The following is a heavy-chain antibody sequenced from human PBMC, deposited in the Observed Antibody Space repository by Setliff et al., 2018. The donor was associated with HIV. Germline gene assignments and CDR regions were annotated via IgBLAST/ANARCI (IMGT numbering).Heavy chain of an antibody. J-gene: IGHJ5*02. Sequence: PSETLSLTCAVYGGSFSGHSWTWIRQPPGKGLEWIGEINRSGSANYNRSLKSRVTMSVDTSKRQFSLKVSSVTAADTAVYYRARILVAAAGTGFDPWGQGILVTVSS. CDR2: INRSGSA. CDR1: GGSFSGHS. D-gene: IGHD6-13*01. V-gene: IGHV4-34*01. CDR3: ARILVAAAGTGFDP.